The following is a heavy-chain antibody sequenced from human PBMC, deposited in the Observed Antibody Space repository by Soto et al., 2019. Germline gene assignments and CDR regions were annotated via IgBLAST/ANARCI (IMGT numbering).Heavy chain of an antibody. V-gene: IGHV5-51*01. J-gene: IGHJ6*02. Sequence: GESLKISCKGSGYSFTSYWIGWVRQMPGKGLEWMGIIYPGDSDTRYSPSFQGQVTISADKSISTAYLQWSSLKASDTAMYYCASSPHIAAAGGYGMDVWGQGTTVTSP. D-gene: IGHD6-13*01. CDR1: GYSFTSYW. CDR2: IYPGDSDT. CDR3: ASSPHIAAAGGYGMDV.